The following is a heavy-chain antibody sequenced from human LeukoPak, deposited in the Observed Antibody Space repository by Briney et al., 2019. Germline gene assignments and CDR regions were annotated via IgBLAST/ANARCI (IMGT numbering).Heavy chain of an antibody. CDR3: ASTLERKWELPYFDY. J-gene: IGHJ4*02. CDR1: GFTFSSHW. D-gene: IGHD1-26*01. Sequence: PGGSLRLSCAGSGFTFSSHWMNWVRQAPGKGLEWVSYISGSGRTIYYADSVKGRFTISRDNAKNSLFLQMNSLRAEDTAVYYCASTLERKWELPYFDYWGQGTLVTVSS. CDR2: ISGSGRTI. V-gene: IGHV3-48*04.